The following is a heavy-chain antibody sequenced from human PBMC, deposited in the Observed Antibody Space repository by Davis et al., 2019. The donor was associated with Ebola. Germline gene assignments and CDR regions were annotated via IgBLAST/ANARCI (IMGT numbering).Heavy chain of an antibody. Sequence: GESLKISCAASGFTFSSYAMHWVRQAPGKGLEWVAVISYDGSNKYYADSVKGRFTISRDNSKNTLYLQMNSLRAEDTAVYYCARGRYDFWSGYLEYWGQGTLVTVSS. CDR2: ISYDGSNK. CDR1: GFTFSSYA. D-gene: IGHD3-3*01. CDR3: ARGRYDFWSGYLEY. J-gene: IGHJ4*02. V-gene: IGHV3-30-3*01.